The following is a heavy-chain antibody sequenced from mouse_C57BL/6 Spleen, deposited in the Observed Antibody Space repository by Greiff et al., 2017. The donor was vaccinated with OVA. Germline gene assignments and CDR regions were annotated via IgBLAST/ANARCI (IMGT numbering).Heavy chain of an antibody. CDR3: AISPSSYYYGY. V-gene: IGHV1-74*01. CDR2: IHPSDSDT. D-gene: IGHD1-1*01. J-gene: IGHJ2*01. Sequence: QVQLKQPGAELVKPGASVKVSCKASGYTFTSYWMHWVKQRPGQGLEWIGRIHPSDSDTNYNQKFKGKATLTVDKSSSTAYMQLSSLTSEDSAVYYCAISPSSYYYGYWGQGTTLTVSS. CDR1: GYTFTSYW.